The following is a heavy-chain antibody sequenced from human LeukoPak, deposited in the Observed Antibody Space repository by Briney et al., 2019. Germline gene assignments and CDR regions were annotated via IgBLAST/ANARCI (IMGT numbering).Heavy chain of an antibody. Sequence: ASVKVSCKASGYTFTNYAMNWVRQAPGQGLEWMGWINTNTGNATYAQGFTGRFVFSLDASVSTAYLQISSLKAEDTAVYYCARSGGSGSYYARYYYYYMDVWGKGTTVTVSS. CDR3: ARSGGSGSYYARYYYYYMDV. CDR2: INTNTGNA. D-gene: IGHD3-10*01. CDR1: GYTFTNYA. V-gene: IGHV7-4-1*02. J-gene: IGHJ6*03.